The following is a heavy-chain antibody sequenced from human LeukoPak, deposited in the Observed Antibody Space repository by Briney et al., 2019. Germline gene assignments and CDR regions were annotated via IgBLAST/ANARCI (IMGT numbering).Heavy chain of an antibody. CDR3: AKDNPLDY. CDR2: IRYDGNNK. V-gene: IGHV3-30*02. D-gene: IGHD1-14*01. J-gene: IGHJ4*02. CDR1: GFTFSNYG. Sequence: GGSLRLSCGASGFTFSNYGMLWVRQAPGKGLEWVAFIRYDGNNKLYADSVKGRFTISRDNSKNTLYLHINSLRAEDTAVYYCAKDNPLDYWGQGTLVIVSS.